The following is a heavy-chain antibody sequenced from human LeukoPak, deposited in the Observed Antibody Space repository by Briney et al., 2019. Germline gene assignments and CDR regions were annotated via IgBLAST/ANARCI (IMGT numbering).Heavy chain of an antibody. Sequence: SETLSLTCTVSDDSISDYYRGWIRQPPGKGLEWIGYFHNSGTSTYNPSLKSRVTISADTSKNRFSLKLSSVTAADTAMYYCAGGLQWLAHDCWGQGTLVTVSS. CDR1: DDSISDYY. CDR2: FHNSGTS. CDR3: AGGLQWLAHDC. D-gene: IGHD6-19*01. J-gene: IGHJ4*02. V-gene: IGHV4-59*08.